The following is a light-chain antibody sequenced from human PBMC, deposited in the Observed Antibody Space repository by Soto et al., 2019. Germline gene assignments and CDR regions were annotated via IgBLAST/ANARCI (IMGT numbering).Light chain of an antibody. Sequence: ETMMTQSPDTLSVSLGERATLSCRASQSLRSSLAWYQQKPGQAPRLFIYDASTRATGIPARFSGSGSGTDFTLTISGLQSEDFAVYYCQQYNNWPQTFGQGTKVEIK. CDR1: QSLRSS. CDR3: QQYNNWPQT. CDR2: DAS. J-gene: IGKJ1*01. V-gene: IGKV3-15*01.